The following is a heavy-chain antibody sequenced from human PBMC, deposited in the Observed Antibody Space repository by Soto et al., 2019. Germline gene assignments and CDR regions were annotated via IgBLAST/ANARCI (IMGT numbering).Heavy chain of an antibody. CDR3: ARGRDGAY. CDR1: GYGFTTYG. CDR2: ISAPNGNT. Sequence: QVHLVQSGAEVKKPGASVKVSCKGSGYGFTTYGITWVRKAPGQGLEWMAWISAPNGNTYYAQKLRVRVTVTRATSASTAYMELRSLRSDATVVYYCARGRDGAYWCQAAVVTVSS. V-gene: IGHV1-18*01. D-gene: IGHD3-10*01. J-gene: IGHJ4*02.